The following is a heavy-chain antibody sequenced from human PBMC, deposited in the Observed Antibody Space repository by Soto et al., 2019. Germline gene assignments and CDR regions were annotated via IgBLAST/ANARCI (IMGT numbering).Heavy chain of an antibody. CDR3: ARVLKGYYGSGSYYNVPFDY. CDR1: GGSISSGGYY. V-gene: IGHV4-31*03. D-gene: IGHD3-10*01. CDR2: IYYSGST. J-gene: IGHJ4*02. Sequence: SVTLSLTCTVSGGSISSGGYYWRWIRQQPGKGLEWIGYIYYSGSTYYNPSLTSRVPISVDTSKNKFSLKLSSVTAADTAVYYCARVLKGYYGSGSYYNVPFDYWGQGTLVTVSS.